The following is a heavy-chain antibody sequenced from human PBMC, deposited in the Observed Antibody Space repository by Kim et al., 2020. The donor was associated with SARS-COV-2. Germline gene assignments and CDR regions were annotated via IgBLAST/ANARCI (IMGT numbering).Heavy chain of an antibody. J-gene: IGHJ4*02. CDR3: ASTIFGVDKPGLYFDY. CDR2: IYSGGST. CDR1: GFTVSSNY. D-gene: IGHD3-3*01. Sequence: GGSLRLSCAASGFTVSSNYMSWVRQAPGKGLEWVSVIYSGGSTYYADSVKGRFTISRHNSKNTLYLQMNSLRAEDTAVYYCASTIFGVDKPGLYFDYWGQGTLATVSS. V-gene: IGHV3-53*04.